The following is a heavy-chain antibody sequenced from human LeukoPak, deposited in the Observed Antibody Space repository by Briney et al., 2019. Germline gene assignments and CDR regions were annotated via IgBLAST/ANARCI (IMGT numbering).Heavy chain of an antibody. CDR2: IYPGDSDT. CDR1: GYSFTSYW. D-gene: IGHD2-8*01. V-gene: IGHV5-51*01. Sequence: GESLKISCKASGYSFTSYWIGWVRQMPGKGLEWMGIIYPGDSDTRYRPSFQGQVTISADKSISTAYLQWSSLKTSDTAMYYCAKLGYCTNGVCPFGFDPWGQGTLVTVSS. J-gene: IGHJ5*02. CDR3: AKLGYCTNGVCPFGFDP.